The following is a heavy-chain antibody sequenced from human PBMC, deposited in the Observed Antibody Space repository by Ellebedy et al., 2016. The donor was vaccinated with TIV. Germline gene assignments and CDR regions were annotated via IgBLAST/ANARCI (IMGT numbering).Heavy chain of an antibody. CDR2: IRGNDET. CDR3: ARDHWGGWGSGPASQHDS. V-gene: IGHV3-23*01. J-gene: IGHJ4*02. CDR1: GPFIFSNYA. D-gene: IGHD6-19*01. Sequence: GGSLRLSCAGSGPFIFSNYAMSWVRQAPGGGLEWLSSIRGNDETYYAESVKGRFTISRDNSKKTLYLQMNSLSAEDTATYYCARDHWGGWGSGPASQHDSWGQGTLVTVSS.